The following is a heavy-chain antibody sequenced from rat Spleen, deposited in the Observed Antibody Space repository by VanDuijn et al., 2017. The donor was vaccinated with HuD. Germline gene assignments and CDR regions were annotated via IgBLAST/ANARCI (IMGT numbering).Heavy chain of an antibody. CDR2: IWGNGGI. CDR3: ARNAYYVYNYQSYFDY. Sequence: QVQLKESGPGLVQPSQTLSLTCTVSGFSLTTYHVSWVRQPPGKGLEWMGIIWGNGGINYNSAIKSRLSISRDTSKSQVFLKMNSLQTEDTAMYFCARNAYYVYNYQSYFDYWGQGVMVTVSS. D-gene: IGHD1-9*01. V-gene: IGHV2-47*01. J-gene: IGHJ2*01. CDR1: GFSLTTYH.